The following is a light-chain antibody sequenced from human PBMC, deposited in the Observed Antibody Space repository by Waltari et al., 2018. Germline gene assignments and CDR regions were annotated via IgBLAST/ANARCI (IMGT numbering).Light chain of an antibody. Sequence: QLVLTQSPSASASLGASVKITCTLSSGHSSNVVAWHQQQPEKGPRYLMKVNSDGSHSKGDGIPDRFSGSSSGAERYLTISSLQSDDEADYYCQTWGTGIWVFGGGTLTVL. CDR1: SGHSSNV. CDR2: VNSDGSH. J-gene: IGLJ3*02. V-gene: IGLV4-69*01. CDR3: QTWGTGIWV.